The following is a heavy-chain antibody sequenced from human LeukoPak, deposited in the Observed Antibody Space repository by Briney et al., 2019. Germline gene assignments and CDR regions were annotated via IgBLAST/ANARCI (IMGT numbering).Heavy chain of an antibody. V-gene: IGHV3-23*01. D-gene: IGHD2-8*02. CDR2: IFPSGGEI. Sequence: GGSLRLSCAASGFTLSTFAMIWVRQPPGKGLEWVSSIFPSGGEIHYADSVRGRFTIFRDNSKSTLSLQMNSLRAEDTAIYYCPTYRQVLLPFESWGQGTLVTVSS. J-gene: IGHJ4*02. CDR3: PTYRQVLLPFES. CDR1: GFTLSTFA.